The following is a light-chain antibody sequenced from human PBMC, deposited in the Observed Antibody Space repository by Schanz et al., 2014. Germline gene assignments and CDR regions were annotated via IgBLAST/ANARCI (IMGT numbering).Light chain of an antibody. CDR1: QSVSSSY. Sequence: EIVLTQSPGTLSLSPGERATLSCRASQSVSSSYLAWYQQRPGQAPRLLIFDASTRAAGIPDRFSGSGSGTEFSLTISSLQSEDFAVYYCQQYGSSPPLTFGGGTKVEIK. J-gene: IGKJ4*01. V-gene: IGKV3-20*01. CDR3: QQYGSSPPLT. CDR2: DAS.